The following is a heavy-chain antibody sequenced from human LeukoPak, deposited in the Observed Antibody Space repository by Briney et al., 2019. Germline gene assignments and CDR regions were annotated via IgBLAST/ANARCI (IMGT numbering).Heavy chain of an antibody. CDR3: ARLDRRFGGTN. V-gene: IGHV3-21*01. CDR1: GFTFTNYW. Sequence: GGSLRLSCAVSGFTFTNYWMTWVRQTPQKGLEWVSSISSSSSSIHYADSVKGRFTISRDNVKNSLYLQMNSLRAEDTAVYYCARLDRRFGGTNWGQGTLVTVSS. D-gene: IGHD3-10*01. J-gene: IGHJ4*02. CDR2: ISSSSSSI.